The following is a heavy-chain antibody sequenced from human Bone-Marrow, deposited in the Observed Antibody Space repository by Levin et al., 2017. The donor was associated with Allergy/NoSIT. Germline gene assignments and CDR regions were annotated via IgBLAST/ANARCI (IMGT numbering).Heavy chain of an antibody. CDR2: IYYSGST. D-gene: IGHD3-10*01. Sequence: SETLSLTCTVSGGSISSYYWSWIRQPPGKGLEWIGYIYYSGSTNYNPSLKSRVTISVDTSKNQFSLKLSSVTAADTAVYYCARGHYYGSGSYYSPTYYFDYWGQGTLVTVSS. J-gene: IGHJ4*02. CDR3: ARGHYYGSGSYYSPTYYFDY. V-gene: IGHV4-59*01. CDR1: GGSISSYY.